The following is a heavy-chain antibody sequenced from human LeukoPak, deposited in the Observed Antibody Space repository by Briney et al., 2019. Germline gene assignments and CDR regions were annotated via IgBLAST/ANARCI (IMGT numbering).Heavy chain of an antibody. Sequence: SETLSLTCAVYGGSFSGYYWSWIRQPPGKGLEWIGEINHSGGTNYNPSLKSRVTISVDTSKNQFSLKLSSVTAADTAVYYCARLFGDDIVVVVAATSYFDYWGQGTLVTVSS. D-gene: IGHD2-15*01. J-gene: IGHJ4*02. CDR3: ARLFGDDIVVVVAATSYFDY. V-gene: IGHV4-34*01. CDR1: GGSFSGYY. CDR2: INHSGGT.